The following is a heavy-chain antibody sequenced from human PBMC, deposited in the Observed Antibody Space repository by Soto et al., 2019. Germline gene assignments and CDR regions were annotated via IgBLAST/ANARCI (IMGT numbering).Heavy chain of an antibody. Sequence: EVQLVESGGGLVQPGRSLRLSCAASGFTFDDHAMHWVRQAPGKGLEWVSGISWNSGNIGYADSVKGRFTISRDNAKHSLYLQMNSLRAEDTALYYCAKDEGSRGYDGYDYYYGMDVWGQGTTVTVSS. CDR2: ISWNSGNI. CDR3: AKDEGSRGYDGYDYYYGMDV. J-gene: IGHJ6*02. D-gene: IGHD3-22*01. CDR1: GFTFDDHA. V-gene: IGHV3-9*01.